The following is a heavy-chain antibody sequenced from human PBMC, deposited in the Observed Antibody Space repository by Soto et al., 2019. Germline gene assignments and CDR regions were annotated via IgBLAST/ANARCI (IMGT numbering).Heavy chain of an antibody. CDR2: LYSSGAT. D-gene: IGHD3-22*01. J-gene: IGHJ4*02. V-gene: IGHV3-53*01. Sequence: RRLSCAASGLSVSSNYMNWVRQAPGKGLEWVSILYSSGATKYADSVKGRFSISRDSSKNTVYLQMNSLRAEDTAVYYCARYYDSSGYYPGALDCWGQGTLVTVSS. CDR1: GLSVSSNY. CDR3: ARYYDSSGYYPGALDC.